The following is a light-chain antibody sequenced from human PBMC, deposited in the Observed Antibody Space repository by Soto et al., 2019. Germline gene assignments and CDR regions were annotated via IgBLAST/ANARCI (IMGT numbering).Light chain of an antibody. CDR3: SSYTSSSLYV. V-gene: IGLV2-14*03. J-gene: IGLJ1*01. CDR1: SSDVGGYDY. Sequence: QSVLTQPASVSGSPGQSITISCTGTSSDVGGYDYVSWYQHHPGKAPKLMIYDVSNRLSGVSNRFSGSKSGNTASLTISGLQAEDEADYYCSSYTSSSLYVFGTGTKLTVL. CDR2: DVS.